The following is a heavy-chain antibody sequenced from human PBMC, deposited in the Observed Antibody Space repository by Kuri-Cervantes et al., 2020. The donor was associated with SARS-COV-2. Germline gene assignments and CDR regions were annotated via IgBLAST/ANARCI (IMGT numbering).Heavy chain of an antibody. CDR1: ETTFPNYD. V-gene: IGHV1-8*01. D-gene: IGHD3-3*01. Sequence: ASVKVSCKAPETTFPNYDINWVRQATGQGLEWMGMVKTNSGNTLYAQFFQGRVTMTEDTSTDTAYMELSSLRSEDTAVYYCARSVREYDFWSGYPNWFDPWGQGTLVTVSS. CDR2: VKTNSGNT. CDR3: ARSVREYDFWSGYPNWFDP. J-gene: IGHJ5*02.